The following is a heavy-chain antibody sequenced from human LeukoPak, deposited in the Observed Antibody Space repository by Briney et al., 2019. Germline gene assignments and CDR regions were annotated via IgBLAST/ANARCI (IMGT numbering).Heavy chain of an antibody. D-gene: IGHD2-15*01. CDR2: IYYSGST. CDR3: ARHVGSCSGGACYGPFLYHYGMDV. Sequence: PSETLSLTCTVSGGSISSSSYYWGWIRQPPGKGLEWIGSIYYSGSTFYNSSLKSRLTISVDTSKHQFSLKLSSVTAADTAVYYCARHVGSCSGGACYGPFLYHYGMDVWGQGTTVTVSS. V-gene: IGHV4-39*01. CDR1: GGSISSSSYY. J-gene: IGHJ6*02.